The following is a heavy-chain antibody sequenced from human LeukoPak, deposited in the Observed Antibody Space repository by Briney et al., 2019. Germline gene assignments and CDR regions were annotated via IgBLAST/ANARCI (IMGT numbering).Heavy chain of an antibody. CDR3: ASRGGYYYDSSGLVS. CDR1: GFTVSSNY. V-gene: IGHV3-66*01. J-gene: IGHJ4*02. D-gene: IGHD3-22*01. Sequence: GGSLRLSCAASGFTVSSNYMSWVRQAPGKGLEWVSVIYSGGSTYYADSVKGRFTISRDNFKNTLYLQMNSLRAEDTAVYYCASRGGYYYDSSGLVSWGQGTLVTVSS. CDR2: IYSGGST.